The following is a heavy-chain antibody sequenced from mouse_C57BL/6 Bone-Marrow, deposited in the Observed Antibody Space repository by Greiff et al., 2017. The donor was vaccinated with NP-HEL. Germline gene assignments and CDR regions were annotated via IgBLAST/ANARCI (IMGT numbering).Heavy chain of an antibody. CDR2: IFPGSGST. J-gene: IGHJ1*03. V-gene: IGHV1-75*01. CDR1: GYTFTDYY. D-gene: IGHD1-1*01. Sequence: VKLQESGPELVKPGASVKISCKASGYTFTDYYINWVKQRPGQGLEWIGWIFPGSGSTYYNEKFKGKATLTVDKSSSTAYMLLSSLTSEDSAVYFCARDYGKGYWYFDVWGTGTTVTVSS. CDR3: ARDYGKGYWYFDV.